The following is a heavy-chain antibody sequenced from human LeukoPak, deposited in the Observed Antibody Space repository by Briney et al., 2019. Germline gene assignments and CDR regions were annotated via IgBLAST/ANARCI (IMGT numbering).Heavy chain of an antibody. V-gene: IGHV4-59*08. D-gene: IGHD3-10*01. CDR1: GGSISSYY. J-gene: IGHJ6*02. CDR2: IYYSGST. Sequence: SETLSLTCTVSGGSISSYYWSWIRQPPGKGLEWIGYIYYSGSTNYNPSLKSRVTISVDTSKNQFSLKLSSVTAADTAVYYCARQGGGALRYYYYYGMDVWGQGTTVTVSS. CDR3: ARQGGGALRYYYYYGMDV.